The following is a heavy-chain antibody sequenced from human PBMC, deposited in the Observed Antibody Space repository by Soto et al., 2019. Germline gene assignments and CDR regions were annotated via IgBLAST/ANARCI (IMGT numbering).Heavy chain of an antibody. V-gene: IGHV1-46*01. CDR3: AIASVPTARGAYYYGMDV. CDR1: GYTFTSYY. J-gene: IGHJ6*02. CDR2: INPSGGST. Sequence: ASVKGSCKASGYTFTSYYMHWVRQAPGQGLEWMGIINPSGGSTSYAQKFQGRVTMTRDTSTSTVYMELSSLRSEDTAVYYCAIASVPTARGAYYYGMDVWGQGTTVTVSS. D-gene: IGHD2-2*01.